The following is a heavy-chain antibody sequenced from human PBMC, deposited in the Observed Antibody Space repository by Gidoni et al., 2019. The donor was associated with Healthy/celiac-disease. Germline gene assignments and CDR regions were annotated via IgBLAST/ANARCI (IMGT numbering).Heavy chain of an antibody. J-gene: IGHJ4*02. CDR1: GYTFTGYY. CDR2: INPNSGGT. D-gene: IGHD3-16*01. CDR3: ARDYDYVWGMHYFDY. V-gene: IGHV1-2*02. Sequence: QVQLVQSGAEVKKPGASVKVSCKASGYTFTGYYMHWLRQAPGQGLEWMGWINPNSGGTNYAQKCQGRVTMTRDTSISTAYMELSRLRSDDTAVYYCARDYDYVWGMHYFDYWGQGTLVTVSS.